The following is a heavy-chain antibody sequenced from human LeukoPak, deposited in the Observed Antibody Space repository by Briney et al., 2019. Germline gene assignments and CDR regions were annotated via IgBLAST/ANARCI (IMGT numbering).Heavy chain of an antibody. CDR2: IYPGDSDT. CDR1: AYSFTSYW. J-gene: IGHJ4*02. Sequence: GESLKISCKGSAYSFTSYWIGWVRQMPGKGLEWMGIIYPGDSDTRYSPSFQGQVTISADKSISTAYLQWSSLKASHTAMYYCTQRIQVGGSYFYFDYSRQATLVTVSS. D-gene: IGHD1-26*01. V-gene: IGHV5-51*01. CDR3: TQRIQVGGSYFYFDY.